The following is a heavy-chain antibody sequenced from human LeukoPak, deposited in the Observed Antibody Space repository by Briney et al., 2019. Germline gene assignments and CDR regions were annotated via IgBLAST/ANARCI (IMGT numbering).Heavy chain of an antibody. Sequence: GGSLRLSCAASGFTFSSYGIHWVRQAPGTGLEWVAFIRYDGSNKYYADSVKGRFTISRDNSKNTLYLQMISLRAEDTAVYYCAKDSGVGYCSSTRCQGGAFDIWGQGTMVTVSS. CDR2: IRYDGSNK. CDR3: AKDSGVGYCSSTRCQGGAFDI. J-gene: IGHJ3*02. CDR1: GFTFSSYG. V-gene: IGHV3-30*02. D-gene: IGHD2-2*01.